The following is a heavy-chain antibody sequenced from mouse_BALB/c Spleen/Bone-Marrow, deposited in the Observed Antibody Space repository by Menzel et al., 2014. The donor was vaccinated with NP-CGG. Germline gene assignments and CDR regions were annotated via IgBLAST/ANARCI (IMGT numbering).Heavy chain of an antibody. V-gene: IGHV14-3*02. CDR1: GFYIKDTY. CDR3: ASYVYGYYFDY. D-gene: IGHD2-2*01. J-gene: IGHJ2*01. Sequence: VQLQQPGAVLVKPGASVKLSCTASGFYIKDTYIHWVKQRPEQGMEWIGRIDPANDNTKYDPKFQGKATITADTSSSTAYLQLSSLTSEDTAVYYCASYVYGYYFDYWGQGTTLTVSS. CDR2: IDPANDNT.